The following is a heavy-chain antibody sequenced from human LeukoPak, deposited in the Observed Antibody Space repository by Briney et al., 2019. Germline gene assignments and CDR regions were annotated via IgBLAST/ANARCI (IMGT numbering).Heavy chain of an antibody. J-gene: IGHJ4*02. CDR3: ARGTARDGYNNENDY. D-gene: IGHD5-24*01. Sequence: GASVKVSCKASGYTFTSYGISWVRQAPGQGLEWMGRIIPILGIANYAQKFQGRVTITADKSTSTAYMELSSLRSEDTAVYYCARGTARDGYNNENDYWGQGTLVTVSS. CDR1: GYTFTSYG. CDR2: IIPILGIA. V-gene: IGHV1-69*04.